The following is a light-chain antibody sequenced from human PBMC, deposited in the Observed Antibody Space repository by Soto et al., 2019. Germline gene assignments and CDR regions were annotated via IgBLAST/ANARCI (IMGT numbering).Light chain of an antibody. Sequence: DIQMTQSPSTLSASVGDRVTITCRASQSISGSLAWYQQKPGKAPKLLIYEASNLKSGVPSRFSGSGSGTEYNLTLSSLQPDDSASYYCQQYNGFWTFGQGTRVEIK. CDR1: QSISGS. V-gene: IGKV1-5*03. CDR3: QQYNGFWT. CDR2: EAS. J-gene: IGKJ1*01.